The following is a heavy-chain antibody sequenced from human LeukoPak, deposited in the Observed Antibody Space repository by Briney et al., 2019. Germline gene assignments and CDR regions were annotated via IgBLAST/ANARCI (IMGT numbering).Heavy chain of an antibody. CDR1: GYTFTGYY. Sequence: ASVKVSCKASGYTFTGYYIHWVRQAPGQGLEWMAWINPHSGGTNYAPKFQGRITLTRDTSISTDYMELSSLTSDDTAVYYCARDGDGRINFDYWGQGTLVTVSS. CDR2: INPHSGGT. CDR3: ARDGDGRINFDY. D-gene: IGHD5-24*01. J-gene: IGHJ4*02. V-gene: IGHV1-2*02.